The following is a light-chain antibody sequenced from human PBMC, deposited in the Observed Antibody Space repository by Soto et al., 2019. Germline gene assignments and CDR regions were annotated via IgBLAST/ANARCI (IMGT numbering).Light chain of an antibody. V-gene: IGLV1-44*01. Sequence: QSVLTQPPSASGTPGQRVTISCSGSSSNIGTNTVNWYQQLPGTAPKLLIYSNNQRPSGVPDRFSGSKSGTSASLAISGLQSEDEADYYCAAWDDSLNGAVFGEGTKLTVL. CDR1: SSNIGTNT. CDR2: SNN. J-gene: IGLJ2*01. CDR3: AAWDDSLNGAV.